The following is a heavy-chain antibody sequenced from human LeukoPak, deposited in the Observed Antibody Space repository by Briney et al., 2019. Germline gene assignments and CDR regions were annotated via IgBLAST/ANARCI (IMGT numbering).Heavy chain of an antibody. CDR1: GFTFSSYN. CDR2: IRSGSGYT. V-gene: IGHV3-21*01. J-gene: IGHJ6*02. Sequence: PGGSLRLSCAASGFTFSSYNMNWVRQAPGKGLEWVSSIRSGSGYTSYADSVKGRVTISRDNAKNSLYLQMNSLRAEDTAVYYCARDLLAGPGYSYGYYGMDVWGQGTTVTVSS. D-gene: IGHD5-18*01. CDR3: ARDLLAGPGYSYGYYGMDV.